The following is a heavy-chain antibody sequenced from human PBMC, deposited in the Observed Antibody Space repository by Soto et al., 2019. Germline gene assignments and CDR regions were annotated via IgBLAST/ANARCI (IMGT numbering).Heavy chain of an antibody. V-gene: IGHV3-23*01. Sequence: LGLSCTASGLTFQNHAMSWVRQAPGKGLEWVSVVSGNSGSTYYADSVRGRFTISRDNSKNTLYLQMNSLRAEDTALYYCARDPRVASRSYYFDYWGQGALVTVSS. CDR1: GLTFQNHA. D-gene: IGHD3-16*01. J-gene: IGHJ4*02. CDR2: VSGNSGST. CDR3: ARDPRVASRSYYFDY.